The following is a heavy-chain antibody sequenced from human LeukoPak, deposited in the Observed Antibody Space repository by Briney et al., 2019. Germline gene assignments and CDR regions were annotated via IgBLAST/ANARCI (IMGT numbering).Heavy chain of an antibody. D-gene: IGHD5-18*01. Sequence: ASVKVSCKASGYTFTSYYMHWVRQAPGQGLEWMGIINPSGGSTSYAQKFQGRVTMTRDMSTSTVYMELSSLRAEDTALYYCAKDPYSYGYGSKGYFDYWGQGTLVTVSS. V-gene: IGHV1-46*01. CDR2: INPSGGST. CDR1: GYTFTSYY. CDR3: AKDPYSYGYGSKGYFDY. J-gene: IGHJ4*02.